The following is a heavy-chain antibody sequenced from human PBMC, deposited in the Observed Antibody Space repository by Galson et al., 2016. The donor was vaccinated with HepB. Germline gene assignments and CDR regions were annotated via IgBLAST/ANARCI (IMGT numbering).Heavy chain of an antibody. D-gene: IGHD3-10*01. CDR2: INADGSWR. Sequence: SLRLSCAVSGFSFSNSWMTWVRQTPEKGLEWVADINADGSWRAYMDSVKGRFTIPRDNVNNLLYLQMSGLRVEYTALYFCARDPAFGALDYWGQGALVTVSS. CDR3: ARDPAFGALDY. V-gene: IGHV3-7*01. CDR1: GFSFSNSW. J-gene: IGHJ4*02.